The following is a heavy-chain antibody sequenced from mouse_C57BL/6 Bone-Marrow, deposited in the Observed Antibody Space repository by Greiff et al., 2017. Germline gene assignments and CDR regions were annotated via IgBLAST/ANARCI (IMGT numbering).Heavy chain of an antibody. CDR3: ARGWYWYFDV. D-gene: IGHD3-3*01. V-gene: IGHV2-2*01. CDR1: GFSLTSYG. Sequence: QVQLKESGPGLVQPSQSLSITCTVSGFSLTSYGVHWVRQSPGKGLEWLGVIWSGGSTDYNAAFISRLSISKYNSKSQVFFKMNSLQADDTAIYYCARGWYWYFDVWGTGTTVTVSS. J-gene: IGHJ1*03. CDR2: IWSGGST.